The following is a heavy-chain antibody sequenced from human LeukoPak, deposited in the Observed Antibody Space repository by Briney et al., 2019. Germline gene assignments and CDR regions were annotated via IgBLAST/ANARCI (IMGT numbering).Heavy chain of an antibody. J-gene: IGHJ3*01. CDR2: ITTSGGSA. D-gene: IGHD3-16*01. V-gene: IGHV3-23*01. CDR1: GFTFSIYA. Sequence: GGSLRLSCAASGFTFSIYAMSWVRRAPGKGLKWVSGITTSGGSASYADSVKGRFTIHRGKAKNTLYLQLSSLRGEDTAVYYCARGGGDHAFDLWGQGTMVAVSS. CDR3: ARGGGDHAFDL.